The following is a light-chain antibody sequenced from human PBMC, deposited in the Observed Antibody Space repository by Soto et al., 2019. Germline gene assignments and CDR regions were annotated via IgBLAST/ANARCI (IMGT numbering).Light chain of an antibody. CDR1: SSDVGAYNF. V-gene: IGLV2-8*01. Sequence: QSALTQPPSASGSPGQSVTISCTGTSSDVGAYNFVSWFQQHPGKAPKLMIYEVSERPSGVPDRFSGSKSGNTASLTVSGLQAEDEAHYYCSSYAGSNNRVFGGGTKLTVL. J-gene: IGLJ3*02. CDR3: SSYAGSNNRV. CDR2: EVS.